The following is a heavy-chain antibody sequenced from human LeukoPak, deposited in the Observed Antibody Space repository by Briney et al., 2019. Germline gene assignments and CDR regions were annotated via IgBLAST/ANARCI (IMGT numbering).Heavy chain of an antibody. J-gene: IGHJ4*02. CDR2: ISPSGGST. V-gene: IGHV1-46*01. CDR3: ARDLGVTSGDTHLDY. D-gene: IGHD3-16*01. CDR1: GYTFTSIY. Sequence: GASVKVSCKAFGYTFTSIYMHWVRQAPGQGPERMGVISPSGGSTTYAQKFQGRVTLTRDMSTSTDYLELSSLRSEDTAVYYCARDLGVTSGDTHLDYWGQGTLVTVSS.